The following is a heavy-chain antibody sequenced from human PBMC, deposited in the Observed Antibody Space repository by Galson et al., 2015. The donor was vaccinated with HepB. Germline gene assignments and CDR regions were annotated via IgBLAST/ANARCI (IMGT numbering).Heavy chain of an antibody. J-gene: IGHJ4*02. CDR3: ARDRVLQWSYVGLFDL. D-gene: IGHD3-3*01. CDR1: GFTFNNYG. Sequence: SLRLSCAASGFTFNNYGVHWVRQVPGKGPEWVALKWYDGVEEAYLNSVKGRFTISKDSSKNMVYLQMNSLRVEDTAVYYCARDRVLQWSYVGLFDLWGQGTLVTVSS. V-gene: IGHV3-33*01. CDR2: KWYDGVEE.